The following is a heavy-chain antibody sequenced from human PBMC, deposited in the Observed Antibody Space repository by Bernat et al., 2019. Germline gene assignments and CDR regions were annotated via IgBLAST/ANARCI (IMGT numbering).Heavy chain of an antibody. CDR3: ARGPYYDFWSGYYSVY. J-gene: IGHJ4*02. CDR1: GFTFSSYA. D-gene: IGHD3-3*01. CDR2: ISYDGSNK. Sequence: QVQLVESGGGVVQPGRSLRLSCAASGFTFSSYAMHWVRQAPGKGLEWVAVISYDGSNKYYADSVKGRFNISRDNSKNPLYLQMNSLRAEDTAVYYCARGPYYDFWSGYYSVYWGQGTLVTVSS. V-gene: IGHV3-30-3*01.